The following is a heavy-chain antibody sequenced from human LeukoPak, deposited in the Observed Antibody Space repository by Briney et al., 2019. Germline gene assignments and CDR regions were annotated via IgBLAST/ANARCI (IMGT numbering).Heavy chain of an antibody. CDR3: ARDLGDY. V-gene: IGHV3-53*01. CDR2: IYSGGGT. Sequence: PGGSLRLSCAASWFTVSSNHMSWVRQAPGKELEWVSLIYSGGGTHYADSVKGPFTISRDSSKNMLYLQMNSLRAEDTAVYYCARDLGDYWGQGALVTVST. CDR1: WFTVSSNH. D-gene: IGHD3-10*01. J-gene: IGHJ4*02.